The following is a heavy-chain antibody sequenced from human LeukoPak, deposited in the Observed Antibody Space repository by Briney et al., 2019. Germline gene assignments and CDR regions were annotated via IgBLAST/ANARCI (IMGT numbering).Heavy chain of an antibody. J-gene: IGHJ5*02. Sequence: GGSLRLSCAASGFTFSSYEMNWVRQAPGKGLEWVSYISSSGSTIHSADSVKGRFTISRDNAKNSLYLQMNSLRAEDTAVYYCARSLVVGATYPYHWGQGTLVTVSS. CDR1: GFTFSSYE. V-gene: IGHV3-48*03. CDR3: ARSLVVGATYPYH. D-gene: IGHD1-26*01. CDR2: ISSSGSTI.